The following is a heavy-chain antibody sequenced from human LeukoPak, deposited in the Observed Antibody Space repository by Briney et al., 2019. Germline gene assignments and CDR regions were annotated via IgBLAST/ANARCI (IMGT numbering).Heavy chain of an antibody. J-gene: IGHJ6*02. CDR2: IWYDGSNK. D-gene: IGHD3-3*01. CDR1: GITFSSYG. Sequence: GGSLRLSCAASGITFSSYGMHWVRQAPGKGLEWVAVIWYDGSNKYYADSVKGRFTISRDNSKNTLYLQMNGLTAEDTAVYYCARDQLRFLEWPFMTGTDVWGQGTTVTVSS. V-gene: IGHV3-33*01. CDR3: ARDQLRFLEWPFMTGTDV.